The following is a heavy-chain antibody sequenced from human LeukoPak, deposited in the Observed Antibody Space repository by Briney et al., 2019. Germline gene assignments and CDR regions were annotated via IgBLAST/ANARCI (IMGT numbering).Heavy chain of an antibody. Sequence: GGSLRLSCVASGFTFTNAWMTWVRQAPGKGLEWVGRIKSKADGGTTDYVASVKGRFIISRNDSKDTMYLQMNSLKIEDTGVYYCTTDKDFWGGYQDFWGQGILVTVSS. CDR3: TTDKDFWGGYQDF. D-gene: IGHD3-3*01. V-gene: IGHV3-15*01. J-gene: IGHJ4*02. CDR2: IKSKADGGTT. CDR1: GFTFTNAW.